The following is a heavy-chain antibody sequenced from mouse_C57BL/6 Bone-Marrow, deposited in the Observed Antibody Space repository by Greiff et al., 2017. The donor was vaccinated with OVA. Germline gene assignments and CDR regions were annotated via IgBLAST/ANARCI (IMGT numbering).Heavy chain of an antibody. CDR3: TTYRY. J-gene: IGHJ2*01. Sequence: EVQLQQSGAELVRPGASVPLSCTASGFNIKDDYMPWVKERPEQGLEWIGWIDPENGDTEYASKFQGKATITADTSSKTVYLHLSSLTSEDTAVYYCTTYRYWGQGTTLTVSS. CDR2: IDPENGDT. V-gene: IGHV14-4*01. CDR1: GFNIKDDY.